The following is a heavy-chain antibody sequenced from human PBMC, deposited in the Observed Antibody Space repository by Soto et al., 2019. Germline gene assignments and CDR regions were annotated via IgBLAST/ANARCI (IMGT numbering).Heavy chain of an antibody. CDR2: ISSSSSYI. Sequence: EVQLVESGGGLVKPGGSLRLSCAASGFTFSSYSMNWVRQAPGKGLEWVSSISSSSSYIYYADSVKGRFTISRDNAKNSLYLQMNSRRAEDTAVYYCARVVGGAVAATVNATYFITLDYWGQGTLVTVSS. J-gene: IGHJ4*02. CDR1: GFTFSSYS. V-gene: IGHV3-21*01. CDR3: ARVVGGAVAATVNATYFITLDY. D-gene: IGHD6-19*01.